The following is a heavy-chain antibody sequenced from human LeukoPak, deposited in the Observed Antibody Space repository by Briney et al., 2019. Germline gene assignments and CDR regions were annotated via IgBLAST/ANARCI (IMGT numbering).Heavy chain of an antibody. J-gene: IGHJ4*02. CDR2: IYYSGST. CDR3: ARSPQGDFWSGYYTFDY. D-gene: IGHD3-3*01. Sequence: SETLSLTCTVSGGSISSSSYYWGWIRQPPGKGLEWIGSIYYSGSTYYNPSLKSRVTISVDTSKNQFSLKLSSVTAADTAVYYCARSPQGDFWSGYYTFDYWGQGTLVTVSS. CDR1: GGSISSSSYY. V-gene: IGHV4-39*01.